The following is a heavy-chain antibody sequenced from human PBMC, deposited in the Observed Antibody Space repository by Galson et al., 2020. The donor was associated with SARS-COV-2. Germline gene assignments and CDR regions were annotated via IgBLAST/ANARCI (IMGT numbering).Heavy chain of an antibody. CDR1: GGSISSSSYY. CDR3: ARELGGSSDFGQEIFGVVTLLYWFDP. V-gene: IGHV4-39*07. CDR2: IYYSGST. D-gene: IGHD3-3*01. J-gene: IGHJ5*02. Sequence: SETLSLTCTVSGGSISSSSYYWGWIRQPPGKGLEWIGSIYYSGSTYYNPSLKSRVTISVDTSKNQFSLKLSSVTAADTAVYYCARELGGSSDFGQEIFGVVTLLYWFDPWGQGTLVTVSS.